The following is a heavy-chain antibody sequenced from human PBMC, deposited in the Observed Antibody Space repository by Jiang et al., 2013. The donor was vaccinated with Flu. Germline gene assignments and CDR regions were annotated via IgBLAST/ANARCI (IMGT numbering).Heavy chain of an antibody. J-gene: IGHJ6*02. V-gene: IGHV4-39*01. CDR2: TYYSGST. CDR3: ARGEQLVLGVSSVYYYYGMDV. D-gene: IGHD6-6*01. CDR1: GVSISSNSYY. Sequence: LLKPSETLSLTCTVSGVSISSNSYYWGWIRQPPGKGLEWIGSTYYSGSTYYNPSLESRVTISVDTSKNQFSLKLSSVTAADTAVYYCARGEQLVLGVSSVYYYYGMDVWGQGTTVTVSS.